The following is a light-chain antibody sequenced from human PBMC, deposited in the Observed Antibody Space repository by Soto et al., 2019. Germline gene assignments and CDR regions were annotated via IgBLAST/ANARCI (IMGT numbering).Light chain of an antibody. CDR2: DVS. V-gene: IGLV2-14*01. J-gene: IGLJ1*01. CDR3: SSYTSSSTSTV. CDR1: SSDVGGYNY. Sequence: YVLTQPASVSGSPGQSITISCTGTSSDVGGYNYVSWYQQHPGKAPKLMIYDVSNRPSGVSNRFSGSKSGNTASLTISGLQAEDEADYYCSSYTSSSTSTVFGTGTKLTVL.